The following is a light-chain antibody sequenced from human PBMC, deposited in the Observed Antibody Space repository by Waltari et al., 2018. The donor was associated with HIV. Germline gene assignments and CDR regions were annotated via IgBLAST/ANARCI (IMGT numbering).Light chain of an antibody. J-gene: IGKJ5*01. V-gene: IGKV3-20*01. CDR1: QSVGNIY. Sequence: EIVLTQSPGTLSLSPGERAILSCRASQSVGNIYLSWYQEKPGQAPRVLIYGASSRATGIPDRFSGSGSGTDFSLTISRLEPEDFAVYYCQQSGSSITFGQGTRLEIK. CDR3: QQSGSSIT. CDR2: GAS.